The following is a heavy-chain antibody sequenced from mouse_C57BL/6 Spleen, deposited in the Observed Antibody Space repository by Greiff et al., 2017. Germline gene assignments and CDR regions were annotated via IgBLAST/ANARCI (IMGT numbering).Heavy chain of an antibody. CDR3: ARNYREGYYAMDY. CDR1: GFNIKNTY. CDR2: IDPANGNT. J-gene: IGHJ4*01. D-gene: IGHD2-14*01. Sequence: VQLQQSVAELVRPGASVKLSCTASGFNIKNTYMHWVKQRPEQGLEWIGRIDPANGNTKYAPKFPGKATITADPSSNTAYLQLSSLTSEDTAIYYCARNYREGYYAMDYWGQGTSVTVSS. V-gene: IGHV14-3*01.